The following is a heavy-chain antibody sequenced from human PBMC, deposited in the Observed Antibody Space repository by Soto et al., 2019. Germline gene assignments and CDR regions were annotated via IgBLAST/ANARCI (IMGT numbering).Heavy chain of an antibody. CDR3: ARDSPRSGGINY. V-gene: IGHV1-2*02. D-gene: IGHD2-15*01. J-gene: IGHJ4*02. CDR2: INPNSGGT. Sequence: ASVKVSCKASGYTFTGYYMHWVRQAPGQGLEWMGWINPNSGGTNYAQKFQGRVTMTRDTSISTAYMELSRLRSDDTAVYYCARDSPRSGGINYWGQGTLVTVSS. CDR1: GYTFTGYY.